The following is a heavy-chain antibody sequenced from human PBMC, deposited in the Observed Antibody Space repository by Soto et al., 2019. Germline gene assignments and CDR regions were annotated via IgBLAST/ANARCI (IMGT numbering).Heavy chain of an antibody. V-gene: IGHV1-69*06. CDR3: ARRDSGGFYRFFDS. D-gene: IGHD2-15*01. Sequence: SVKVSCKASGGSLSTNPISWVRQAPGQGLEWMGGTGSGTGPGNHAQKFQGRLTVTADKSTSTVYMELTNLSSEDTAVYYCARRDSGGFYRFFDSWAREPWSPSPQ. CDR1: GGSLSTNP. CDR2: TGSGTGPG. J-gene: IGHJ4*02.